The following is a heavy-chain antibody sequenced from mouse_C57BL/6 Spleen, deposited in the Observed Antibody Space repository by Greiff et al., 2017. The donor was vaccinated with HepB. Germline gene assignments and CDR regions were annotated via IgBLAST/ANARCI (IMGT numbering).Heavy chain of an antibody. CDR2: SRNKANDYTT. CDR1: GFTFSDFY. V-gene: IGHV7-1*01. Sequence: EVQGVESGGGLVQSGRSLRLSCATSGFTFSDFYMEWVRQAPGKGLEWIAASRNKANDYTTEYSASVKGRFIVSRDTSQSILYLQMNALRAEDTAIYYCARDGTVERAMDYWGQGTSVTVSS. CDR3: ARDGTVERAMDY. D-gene: IGHD1-1*01. J-gene: IGHJ4*01.